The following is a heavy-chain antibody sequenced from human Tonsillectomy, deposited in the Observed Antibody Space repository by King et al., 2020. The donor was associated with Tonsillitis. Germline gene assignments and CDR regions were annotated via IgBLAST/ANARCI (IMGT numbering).Heavy chain of an antibody. Sequence: VQLVESGGGVVQPGRSLRLSCAASGFTFSSYAMHWVRQAPGKGLEWVAGISYDGSNKYYADSVKGRFTISRDNSKNTLYLQMNSLRAEDTAVYYCARIRIAAAGGDYWGQGTLVTVSS. J-gene: IGHJ4*02. CDR1: GFTFSSYA. CDR3: ARIRIAAAGGDY. V-gene: IGHV3-30*01. D-gene: IGHD6-13*01. CDR2: ISYDGSNK.